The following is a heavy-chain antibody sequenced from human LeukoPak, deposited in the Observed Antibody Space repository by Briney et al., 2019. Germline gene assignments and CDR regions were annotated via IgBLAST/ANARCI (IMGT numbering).Heavy chain of an antibody. CDR3: ARDLGIAAAGPPTGFDP. D-gene: IGHD6-13*01. CDR1: GGSISSYY. V-gene: IGHV4-59*01. Sequence: SETLSLTCTVSGGSISSYYWSWIRQPPGKGLEWIGYIYYSGSTNYNPSLKSRVTISVDTSKNQFSLKLSSVTAADTAVYYCARDLGIAAAGPPTGFDPWGQGTLVTVSS. CDR2: IYYSGST. J-gene: IGHJ5*02.